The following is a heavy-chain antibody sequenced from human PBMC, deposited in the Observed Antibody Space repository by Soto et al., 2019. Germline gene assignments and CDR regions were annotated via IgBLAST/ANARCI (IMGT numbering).Heavy chain of an antibody. Sequence: SETLSLTCTVSGGSISSSSYYWGWIRQPPGKGLEWIGSIYYSGSTYYNPSLKRLVTISVDTSKNQFSLKLSSVTAADTAVYYCARYPMSDSSGYSLDYWGQGTLVTVSS. V-gene: IGHV4-39*01. CDR1: GGSISSSSYY. J-gene: IGHJ4*02. D-gene: IGHD3-22*01. CDR2: IYYSGST. CDR3: ARYPMSDSSGYSLDY.